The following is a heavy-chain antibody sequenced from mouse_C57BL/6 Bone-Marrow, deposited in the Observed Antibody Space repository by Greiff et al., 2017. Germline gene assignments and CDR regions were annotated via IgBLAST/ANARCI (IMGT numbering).Heavy chain of an antibody. V-gene: IGHV1-31*01. D-gene: IGHD2-3*01. CDR1: GYSFTGYY. CDR2: IYPYNGVS. CDR3: ARGGYYEEFLHWYFDV. Sequence: VQLKQSGPELVKPGASVKISCKASGYSFTGYYMHWVKQSHGNILDWIGYIYPYNGVSSYNQKFKGKATLTVDKSSSTAYMELRSLTSEDSAVYDCARGGYYEEFLHWYFDVWGTGTTVTVSS. J-gene: IGHJ1*03.